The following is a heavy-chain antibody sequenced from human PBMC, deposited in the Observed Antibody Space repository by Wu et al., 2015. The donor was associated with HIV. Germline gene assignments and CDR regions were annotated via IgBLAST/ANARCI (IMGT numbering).Heavy chain of an antibody. J-gene: IGHJ4*02. CDR2: INPNTGAA. Sequence: QVQLVQSGTEVKKPGSSVKVSCKASGDTFSSYSFNWVRQAPGQGLEWMGRINPNTGAADPAQKFHGRIALTRDTSINTAYLDLTWLRLDDTAVYYCAAGIQAGGANYWGQGTLVTVSS. CDR1: GDTFSSYS. CDR3: AAGIQAGGANY. D-gene: IGHD5-18*01. V-gene: IGHV1-2*02.